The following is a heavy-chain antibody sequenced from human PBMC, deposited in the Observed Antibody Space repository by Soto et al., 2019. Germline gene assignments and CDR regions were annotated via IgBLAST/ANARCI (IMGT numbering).Heavy chain of an antibody. CDR3: ARSVQQLTRTLTAYYFDY. V-gene: IGHV6-1*01. CDR1: GDSVSSNSAA. Sequence: SHTLSLTCAIYGDSVSSNSAAWNWIRQSPSRGLEWLGRTYYRSKWYNDYAVSVKSRITINPDTSKNQFSLQLNSVTPEDTAVYYCARSVQQLTRTLTAYYFDYRGQGTLVTVSS. D-gene: IGHD6-13*01. CDR2: TYYRSKWYN. J-gene: IGHJ4*01.